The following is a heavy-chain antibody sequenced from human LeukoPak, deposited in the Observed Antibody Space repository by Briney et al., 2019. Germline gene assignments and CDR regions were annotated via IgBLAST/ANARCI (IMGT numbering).Heavy chain of an antibody. D-gene: IGHD3-22*01. V-gene: IGHV4-4*07. J-gene: IGHJ6*02. CDR1: GGSISSYY. CDR2: IYTSGST. Sequence: SETLSLTCTVSGGSISSYYWSWIRQPAGKGLEWIGRIYTSGSTNYNPSLKSRVTMSVDTSKNQFSLKLSSVTAADTAVYYCARDLYDSSGYYPDYYYYYSMDVWGQGTTVTVSS. CDR3: ARDLYDSSGYYPDYYYYYSMDV.